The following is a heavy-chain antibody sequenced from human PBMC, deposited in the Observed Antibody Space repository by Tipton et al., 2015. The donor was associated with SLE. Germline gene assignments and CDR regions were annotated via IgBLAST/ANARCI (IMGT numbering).Heavy chain of an antibody. CDR2: ISYDGSNK. J-gene: IGHJ4*02. D-gene: IGHD5-24*01. CDR1: GFTFSSYA. Sequence: RSLRLSCAASGFTFSSYAMHWVRQAPGKGLEWVAVISYDGSNKCYADSVKGRFTISRDNSKNTLYLQMNSLRAEDTAVYYCARVGDGHAPDYWGQGTLVTVSS. V-gene: IGHV3-30*04. CDR3: ARVGDGHAPDY.